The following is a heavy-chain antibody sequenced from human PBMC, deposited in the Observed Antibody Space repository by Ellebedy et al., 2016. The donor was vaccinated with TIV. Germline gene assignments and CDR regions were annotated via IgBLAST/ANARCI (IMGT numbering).Heavy chain of an antibody. Sequence: SETLSLTXTVSGGSISSYYWSWTRQPPGKGLEWIGYIYYSGSTNYNPSLKSRVTISVDTSKNQFSLKLSSVTAADTAVYYCARDREELLHAFDIWGQGTMVTVSS. CDR2: IYYSGST. D-gene: IGHD1-26*01. J-gene: IGHJ3*02. CDR1: GGSISSYY. CDR3: ARDREELLHAFDI. V-gene: IGHV4-59*13.